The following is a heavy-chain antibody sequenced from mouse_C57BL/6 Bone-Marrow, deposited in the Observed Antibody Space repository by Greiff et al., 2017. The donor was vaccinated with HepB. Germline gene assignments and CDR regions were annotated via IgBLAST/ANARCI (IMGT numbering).Heavy chain of an antibody. V-gene: IGHV1-63*01. D-gene: IGHD1-1*01. CDR1: GYTFTNYW. CDR3: ARRLTHGSSPYWYFDV. CDR2: IYPGGGYT. Sequence: VQLQQSGAELVRPGTSVKMSCKASGYTFTNYWIGWAKQRPGHGLEWIGDIYPGGGYTNYNEKFKGKATLTADKSSSTAYMQFSSLTSEDSAIYYCARRLTHGSSPYWYFDVWGTGTTVTVSS. J-gene: IGHJ1*03.